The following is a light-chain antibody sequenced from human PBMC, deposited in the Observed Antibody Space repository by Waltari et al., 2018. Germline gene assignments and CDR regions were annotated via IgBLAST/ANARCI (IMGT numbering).Light chain of an antibody. Sequence: EIALTQSPGTLSLFQGERATLSCRASQTISGSWLTWSQRKPGQAPRLLIYGASSRATGIPVRFSGSGSGTDFTLTISRLEPEDSAVYYCQQYDGSSVTFGGGTKVEVK. V-gene: IGKV3-20*01. CDR3: QQYDGSSVT. J-gene: IGKJ4*01. CDR2: GAS. CDR1: QTISGSW.